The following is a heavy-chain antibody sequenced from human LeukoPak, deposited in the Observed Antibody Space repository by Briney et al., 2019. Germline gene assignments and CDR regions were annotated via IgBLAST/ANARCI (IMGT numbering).Heavy chain of an antibody. V-gene: IGHV4-34*01. J-gene: IGHJ6*03. D-gene: IGHD2-2*01. CDR2: INHSGST. CDR1: GGSFSGYY. Sequence: ASETLSLTCAVYGGSFSGYYWSWIRQPPGKGLEWIGEINHSGSTNYNPSLKSRVTISVDTSKNQFSLKLSSVTAADTAVYYCARGLPAGYYYYMDVWGKGTTVTVSS. CDR3: ARGLPAGYYYYMDV.